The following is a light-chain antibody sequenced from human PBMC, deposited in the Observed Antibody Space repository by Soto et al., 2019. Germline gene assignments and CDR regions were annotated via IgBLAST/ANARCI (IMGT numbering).Light chain of an antibody. CDR1: SSDVGGYNY. CDR2: EVS. Sequence: QSALTQPASVSGSPGQSITISCTGTSSDVGGYNYVSWYQQHPGQAPKLMIYEVSNRPSGVSNRFSGSKSVNTASLTISGLQAEDEADYYCSSYTSSSTLVFGTGTKVTVL. J-gene: IGLJ1*01. CDR3: SSYTSSSTLV. V-gene: IGLV2-14*01.